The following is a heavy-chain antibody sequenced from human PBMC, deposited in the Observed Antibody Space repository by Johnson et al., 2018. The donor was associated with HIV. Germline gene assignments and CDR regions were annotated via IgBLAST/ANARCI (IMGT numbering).Heavy chain of an antibody. CDR3: AKTERRWLQFDAFDI. V-gene: IGHV3-9*01. CDR2: ISWNSGSI. Sequence: VQLVESGGGLVQPGRSLRLSCAASGFTFDDYAMHWVRQAPGKGLEWVSGISWNSGSIGYADSVKGRFTISRDNAKNSLYLQMNSLRDEETALYYCAKTERRWLQFDAFDIWGQGTMVTVSS. CDR1: GFTFDDYA. J-gene: IGHJ3*02. D-gene: IGHD5-24*01.